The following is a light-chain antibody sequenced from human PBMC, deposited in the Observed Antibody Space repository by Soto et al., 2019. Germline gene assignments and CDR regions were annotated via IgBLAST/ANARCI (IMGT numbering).Light chain of an antibody. CDR3: QQYDNYPRT. V-gene: IGKV1-5*03. CDR1: QSISNW. Sequence: DIQMTQSPSTLSASVGDRVTITCRASQSISNWLAWYQQKPGKAPKLLIFKASTLESGVPSRFSGSGSGTEFTLNISSLQPDDFATYHFQQYDNYPRTFGPGTKVDIK. CDR2: KAS. J-gene: IGKJ1*01.